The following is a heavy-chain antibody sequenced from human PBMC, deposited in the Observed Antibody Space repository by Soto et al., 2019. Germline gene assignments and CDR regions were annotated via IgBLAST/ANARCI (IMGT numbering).Heavy chain of an antibody. V-gene: IGHV4-31*03. J-gene: IGHJ5*02. D-gene: IGHD2-15*01. CDR3: VRGGIAGHWFDP. Sequence: PSETLSLTCSVSRAFINSGGFYYSWIRQPPGKGLEWLGYIFHSGSTLYNPSLRGRLTLSADTSRNQLSLYLTSVTAAGTAVYYCVRGGIAGHWFDPWGQGILVTVSS. CDR1: RAFINSGGFY. CDR2: IFHSGST.